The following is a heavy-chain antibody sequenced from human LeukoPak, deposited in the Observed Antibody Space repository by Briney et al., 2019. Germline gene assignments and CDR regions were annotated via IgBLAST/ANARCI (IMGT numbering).Heavy chain of an antibody. V-gene: IGHV3-33*01. CDR2: IWYDGSNK. CDR3: ARGSAFDI. Sequence: PGRSLRLSCAASGFTFSSNGMHWVRQAPGKGLEWVAVIWYDGSNKYYADSVKGRFTISRDNSKNTLYLQMNSLRDEDTAVYYCARGSAFDIWGQGTMVTVSS. J-gene: IGHJ3*02. CDR1: GFTFSSNG.